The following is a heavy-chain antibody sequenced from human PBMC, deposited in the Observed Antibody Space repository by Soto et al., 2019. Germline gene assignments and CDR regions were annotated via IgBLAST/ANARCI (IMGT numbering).Heavy chain of an antibody. CDR1: GGSISSGGYY. D-gene: IGHD6-19*01. Sequence: PSETLSLTCTVSGGSISSGGYYWSWIRQHPGKGLEWIGSIYYSGSTYYNPSLKSRVTISVDTSKNQFSLKLSSVTAADTAVYYCARGIAVAGYYFDYWGQGTLVTVSS. V-gene: IGHV4-39*01. J-gene: IGHJ4*02. CDR3: ARGIAVAGYYFDY. CDR2: IYYSGST.